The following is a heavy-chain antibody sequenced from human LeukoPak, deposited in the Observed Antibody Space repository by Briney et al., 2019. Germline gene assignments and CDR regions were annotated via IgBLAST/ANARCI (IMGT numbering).Heavy chain of an antibody. V-gene: IGHV3-48*04. CDR2: ISSSSSTI. Sequence: PGGSLKLSCAASGFTFSGSSMNWVRQAPGKGLEWVSYISSSSSTIYYADSVKGRFTISRDNAKNSLYLQMNSLRAEDTAVYYCARDPRPGHFDYWGQGTLVTVSS. D-gene: IGHD2-8*02. CDR1: GFTFSGSS. J-gene: IGHJ4*02. CDR3: ARDPRPGHFDY.